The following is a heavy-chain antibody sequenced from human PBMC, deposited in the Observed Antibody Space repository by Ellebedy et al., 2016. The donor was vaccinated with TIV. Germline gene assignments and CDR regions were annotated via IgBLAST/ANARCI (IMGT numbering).Heavy chain of an antibody. Sequence: GESLKISXAASGFTFSGSAMHWVRQASGKGLEWVGRIRSKANSYATAYAASVKGRFTISRDDSKNTLYLQMNSLKTEDTAVYYCTTRSGSYKARYMDVWGKGTTVTVSS. D-gene: IGHD1-26*01. CDR2: IRSKANSYAT. CDR3: TTRSGSYKARYMDV. CDR1: GFTFSGSA. V-gene: IGHV3-73*01. J-gene: IGHJ6*03.